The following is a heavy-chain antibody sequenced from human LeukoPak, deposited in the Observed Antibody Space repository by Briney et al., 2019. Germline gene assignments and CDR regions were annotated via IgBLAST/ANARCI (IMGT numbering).Heavy chain of an antibody. D-gene: IGHD3-22*01. CDR3: ARARVSSGIPFDY. CDR1: GYSFTSYW. J-gene: IGHJ4*02. V-gene: IGHV5-51*01. Sequence: GASLQISCKGSGYSFTSYWIGWVRQMPGKGLEWMGIIYPGDSDTRYSPSFQGQVTISADKSISTAYLQWSSLKASDTAMYYCARARVSSGIPFDYWGQGTLVTVSS. CDR2: IYPGDSDT.